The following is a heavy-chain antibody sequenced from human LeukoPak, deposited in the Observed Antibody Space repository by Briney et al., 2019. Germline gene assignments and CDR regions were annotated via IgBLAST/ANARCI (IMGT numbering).Heavy chain of an antibody. Sequence: ASVKVSCKASGYTFTGYYMHWVRQAPGQGLEWMGRINPNSGRTNYAEKFQGRVTMTRDTSISTAYMELSRLRSDDTAVYYCARGGYDFVYYYYGMDVWGQGTTVTVSS. D-gene: IGHD3-3*01. J-gene: IGHJ6*02. CDR3: ARGGYDFVYYYYGMDV. CDR2: INPNSGRT. CDR1: GYTFTGYY. V-gene: IGHV1-2*06.